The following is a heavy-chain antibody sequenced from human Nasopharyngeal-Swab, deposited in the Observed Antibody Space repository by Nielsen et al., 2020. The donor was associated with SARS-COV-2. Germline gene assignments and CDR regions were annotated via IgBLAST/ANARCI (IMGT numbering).Heavy chain of an antibody. J-gene: IGHJ4*02. D-gene: IGHD6-25*01. CDR2: IWNDGSEK. Sequence: GESLKISCAASGFSFRDSAMHWVRQAPGKGLEWVSDIWNDGSEKYYVDSVKGRFTISRDNSKNTLYLQMNSLRAEDTAVYYCARDPPFSGWTLESWGQGTLVTVSS. V-gene: IGHV3-33*01. CDR1: GFSFRDSA. CDR3: ARDPPFSGWTLES.